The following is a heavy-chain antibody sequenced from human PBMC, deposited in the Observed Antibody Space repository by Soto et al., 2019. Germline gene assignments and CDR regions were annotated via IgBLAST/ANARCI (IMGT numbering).Heavy chain of an antibody. CDR1: GFTFSSYA. D-gene: IGHD6-19*01. Sequence: PGGSLRLSCAASGFTFSSYAMSWVRQAPGKGLEWVSAISGSGGSTYYADSVKGRFTISRDNSKNTLYLQMNSLRAEDTAVYYCAKTIAVAGTGYYYYGMDVWGQGTTVTVSS. V-gene: IGHV3-23*01. CDR3: AKTIAVAGTGYYYYGMDV. CDR2: ISGSGGST. J-gene: IGHJ6*02.